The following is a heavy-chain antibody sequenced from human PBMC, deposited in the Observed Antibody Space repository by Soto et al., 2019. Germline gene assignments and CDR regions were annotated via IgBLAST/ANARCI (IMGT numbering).Heavy chain of an antibody. J-gene: IGHJ4*02. CDR2: ISAKNGNT. Sequence: QVQLVQSGAEVKKPGASVKVSCKASGYTFNNSGISWVRQAPGRGLEWMGWISAKNGNTNYEQKFQGRVTMTTDTATRTAYMDLRSLRSDDTAVYFCARDLGDIVVVSAATEFDHWGQGTLVTVSS. V-gene: IGHV1-18*04. CDR3: ARDLGDIVVVSAATEFDH. D-gene: IGHD2-2*01. CDR1: GYTFNNSG.